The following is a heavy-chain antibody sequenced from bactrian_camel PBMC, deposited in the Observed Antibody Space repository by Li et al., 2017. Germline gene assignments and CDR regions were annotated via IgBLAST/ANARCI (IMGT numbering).Heavy chain of an antibody. CDR1: GFNFRLAS. V-gene: IGHV3S19*01. Sequence: DVQLVESGGGSVQPGGSLRLSCVTSGFNFRLASMTWLRQPPGKELEWVSAIMSDNYRDYTDSVKGRFTVSRDNDKSTMYVQMSNLKPEDTAVYYCVSSPDFGWGTLYWGQGTQVTVS. CDR2: IMSDNYR. D-gene: IGHD1*01. J-gene: IGHJ4*01. CDR3: VSSPDFGWGTLY.